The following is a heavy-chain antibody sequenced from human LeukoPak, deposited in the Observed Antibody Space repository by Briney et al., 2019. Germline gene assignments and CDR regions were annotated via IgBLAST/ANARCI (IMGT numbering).Heavy chain of an antibody. J-gene: IGHJ4*02. D-gene: IGHD3-3*01. CDR3: AREFSWSGFFDY. CDR2: IYDSGST. CDR1: GGSIIRGGYS. V-gene: IGHV4-61*08. Sequence: SETLSLTCAVSGGSIIRGGYSWSWIRQSPGQGLEWIGHIYDSGSTNYNPSLKSRVTISVDTSKNQFSLKLSSVTAADTAVYYCAREFSWSGFFDYWGQGTLVTVSS.